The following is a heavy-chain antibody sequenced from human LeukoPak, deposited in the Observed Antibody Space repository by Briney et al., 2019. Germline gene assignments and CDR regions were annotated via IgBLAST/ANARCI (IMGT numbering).Heavy chain of an antibody. V-gene: IGHV1-69*13. J-gene: IGHJ4*02. D-gene: IGHD5-18*01. CDR3: ARGGVDAAMVSEFDY. CDR1: GGTFSSYA. CDR2: IIPIFGTA. Sequence: SVKVSCKASGGTFSSYAISWVRQAPGQGLEWMGGIIPIFGTANYAQKFQGRVTITADESTSTAYMELSSLRSEDTAVYYCARGGVDAAMVSEFDYWGQGTLVTVSS.